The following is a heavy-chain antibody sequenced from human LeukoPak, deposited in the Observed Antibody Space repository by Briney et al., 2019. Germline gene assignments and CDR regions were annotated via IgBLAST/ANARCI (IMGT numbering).Heavy chain of an antibody. J-gene: IGHJ4*02. CDR3: ARAHRDGDLPPMVYY. D-gene: IGHD4-17*01. CDR1: GGSISSGDYH. CDR2: IYYSGST. Sequence: SETLSLTCTVSGGSISSGDYHWSWIRQPPGKGLEWIGYIYYSGSTYYNPSLKSRVTISVDTSKNQFSLKLSSVTAADTAVYYCARAHRDGDLPPMVYYWGQGTLVTVSS. V-gene: IGHV4-30-4*01.